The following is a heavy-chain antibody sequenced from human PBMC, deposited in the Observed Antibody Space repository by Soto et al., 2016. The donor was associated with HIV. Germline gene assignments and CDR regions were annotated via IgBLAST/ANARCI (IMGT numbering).Heavy chain of an antibody. D-gene: IGHD3-3*01. CDR3: ARHSGLGATPFWNFDY. Sequence: QLQLQESGPGLVKPSETLTLTCIVSDGSIGSSSYYWGWVRQSPGKGLEWIGSVYYSGTTYYNPSLKGRVTISVDTPKNQFSLKVNSVTATDTAVYYCARHSGLGATPFWNFDYVGPGTQVTVSS. CDR1: DGSIGSSSYY. V-gene: IGHV4-39*01. CDR2: VYYSGTT. J-gene: IGHJ4*02.